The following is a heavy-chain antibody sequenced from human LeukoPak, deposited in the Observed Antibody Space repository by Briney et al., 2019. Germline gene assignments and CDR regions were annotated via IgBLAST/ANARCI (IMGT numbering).Heavy chain of an antibody. Sequence: SQTLSLTCAVYGGSFSGYYWSWIRQPPGKGLEWIGEINHSGSTNYNPSLKSRVTISVDTSKNQFPLKLSSVTAADTAVYYCARGWYQQTYYSDYWGQGTLVTVSS. V-gene: IGHV4-34*01. J-gene: IGHJ4*02. D-gene: IGHD2-2*01. CDR3: ARGWYQQTYYSDY. CDR1: GGSFSGYY. CDR2: INHSGST.